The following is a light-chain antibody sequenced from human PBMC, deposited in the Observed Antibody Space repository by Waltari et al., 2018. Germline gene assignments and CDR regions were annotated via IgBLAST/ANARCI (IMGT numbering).Light chain of an antibody. CDR2: EVS. V-gene: IGKV2-29*02. J-gene: IGKJ2*01. CDR1: QSLLQTNGKTY. CDR3: MQSTHIPYT. Sequence: DVVMTQTPLSLSVTPGQPASISCKSGQSLLQTNGKTYFYWYLQKPGQSPQLLMYEVSSRISGVPDRFGGSGSGTDFTLKISRVEAEDVGIYYCMQSTHIPYTFGQGTKLEIK.